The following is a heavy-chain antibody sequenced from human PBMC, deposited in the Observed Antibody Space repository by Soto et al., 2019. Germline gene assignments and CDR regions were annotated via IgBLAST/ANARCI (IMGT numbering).Heavy chain of an antibody. V-gene: IGHV4-34*01. Sequence: SETLSLTCAVYGGSFSGYYWSWIRQPPGKGLEWIGEINHSGSTNYNPSLKSRVTISVDTSKNQFSLKLSSVTAADTAVYYCARGGVGVTTHYYYYYYGMDVWGQGTTVTVSS. CDR2: INHSGST. D-gene: IGHD4-17*01. CDR3: ARGGVGVTTHYYYYYYGMDV. J-gene: IGHJ6*02. CDR1: GGSFSGYY.